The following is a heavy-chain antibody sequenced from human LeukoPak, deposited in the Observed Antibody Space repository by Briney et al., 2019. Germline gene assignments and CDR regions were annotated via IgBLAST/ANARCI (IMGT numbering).Heavy chain of an antibody. CDR1: GGSISSSNW. CDR2: IYHSGGT. D-gene: IGHD3-10*01. V-gene: IGHV4-4*02. J-gene: IGHJ5*02. CDR3: ARSMVRGVIAYNWFDP. Sequence: SGTLSLTCAVSGGSISSSNWWSWVRQPPGKGLEWIGEIYHSGGTNYNPSLKSRVTISVDKSKNQFSLKLSSVTAADTAVYYCARSMVRGVIAYNWFDPWGQGTLVTVSS.